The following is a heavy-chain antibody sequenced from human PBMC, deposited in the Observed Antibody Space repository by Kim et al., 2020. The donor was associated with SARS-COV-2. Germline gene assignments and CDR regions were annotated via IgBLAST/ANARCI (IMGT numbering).Heavy chain of an antibody. CDR1: GGSISSYY. CDR3: ESSHLWVVGADAFDI. D-gene: IGHD1-26*01. V-gene: IGHV4-59*01. J-gene: IGHJ3*02. Sequence: SETLSLTCTVSGGSISSYYWSWIRKPPGKGLEWIGYIYYSGSTNYNTSLNSRVTISVDTSKNQFSLKLSSVTAADTAVYYCESSHLWVVGADAFDIWGQGTMVTVSS. CDR2: IYYSGST.